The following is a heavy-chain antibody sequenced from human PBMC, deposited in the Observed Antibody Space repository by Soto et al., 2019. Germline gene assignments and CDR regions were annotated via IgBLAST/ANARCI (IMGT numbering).Heavy chain of an antibody. CDR1: GYSTSSGYY. CDR3: ARYYDILTGYNYFDY. J-gene: IGHJ4*02. D-gene: IGHD3-9*01. V-gene: IGHV4-38-2*01. CDR2: IYHSGST. Sequence: PSETLSLTCAVSGYSTSSGYYWGWIRQPPGKGLEWIGSIYHSGSTYYNPSLKSRVTISVDTSKNQFSLKLSSVTAADTAVYYCARYYDILTGYNYFDYWGQGTLVTVSS.